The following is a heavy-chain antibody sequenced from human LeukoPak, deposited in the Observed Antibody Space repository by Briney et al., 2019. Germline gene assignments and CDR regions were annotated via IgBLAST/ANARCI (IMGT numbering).Heavy chain of an antibody. V-gene: IGHV4-4*07. CDR3: ARGRRGYSGYDYGNYFDY. CDR2: IYTSGST. CDR1: GGSISSYY. J-gene: IGHJ4*02. Sequence: NPSETLSLTCTVSGGSISSYYWSWIRQPAGKGLEWIGRIYTSGSTNYTPSLKSRVTMSVDTSKNQFSLKLSSVTAADTAVYYCARGRRGYSGYDYGNYFDYWGQGTLVTVSS. D-gene: IGHD5-12*01.